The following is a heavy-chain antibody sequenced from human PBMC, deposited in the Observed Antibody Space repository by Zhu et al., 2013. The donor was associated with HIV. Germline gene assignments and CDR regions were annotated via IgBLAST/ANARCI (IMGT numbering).Heavy chain of an antibody. Sequence: QVQLVQSGAEVKKPGSSVKVSCKASGGTFSSYAISWVRQAPGQGLEWMGGIIPIFGTANYAQKFQGRVTITADESTSTAYMELSSLRSEDTAVYYCARDEGGGLGYCSGGSCYGDYYGMDVWGQGTTVTVSS. J-gene: IGHJ6*02. V-gene: IGHV1-69*01. CDR2: IIPIFGTA. CDR1: GGTFSSYA. D-gene: IGHD2-15*01. CDR3: ARDEGGGLGYCSGGSCYGDYYGMDV.